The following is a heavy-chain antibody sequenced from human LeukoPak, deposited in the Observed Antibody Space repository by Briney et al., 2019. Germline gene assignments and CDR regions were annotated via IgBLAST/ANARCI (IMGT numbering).Heavy chain of an antibody. CDR3: ARVGGYYFAPDY. J-gene: IGHJ4*02. Sequence: ASVKVSCKASGYTFTSYDINWVRQAPGQGLEWMGWISVYNGNTNYAQKVQGRVTMTTDTSTSTAYMDLRSLRSDDTAVYYCARVGGYYFAPDYWGQGTLVTVSS. CDR1: GYTFTSYD. CDR2: ISVYNGNT. V-gene: IGHV1-18*01. D-gene: IGHD2-15*01.